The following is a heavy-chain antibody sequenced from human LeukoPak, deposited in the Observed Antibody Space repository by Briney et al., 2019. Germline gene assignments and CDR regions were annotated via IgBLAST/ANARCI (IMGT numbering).Heavy chain of an antibody. V-gene: IGHV4-34*01. D-gene: IGHD1-14*01. Sequence: SETLSLTCAAYGGSFSGYYWSWIRQPPGKGLEWIGEINHSGSTNYNPSLKSRVTISVDTSKNQFSLKLSSVTAADTAVYYCASRRSVYAKRNAFDIWGQGTMVTVSS. CDR2: INHSGST. CDR1: GGSFSGYY. CDR3: ASRRSVYAKRNAFDI. J-gene: IGHJ3*02.